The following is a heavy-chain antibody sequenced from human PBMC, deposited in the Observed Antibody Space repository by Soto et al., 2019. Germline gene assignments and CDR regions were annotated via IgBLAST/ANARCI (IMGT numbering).Heavy chain of an antibody. CDR1: GFSLTTSGVG. CDR2: IYWDDDK. D-gene: IGHD3-10*01. CDR3: AHRRVNGSPWDFAYFDY. J-gene: IGHJ4*02. V-gene: IGHV2-5*02. Sequence: QITLKESGPTLVKPTQTLTLTCTFSGFSLTTSGVGVGWVRQPPGKALEWVAVIYWDDDKRYSPSLRNRLTIAKDTSKNQVVLKMTNMDPVDTATYYCAHRRVNGSPWDFAYFDYWGQGTLVTVSS.